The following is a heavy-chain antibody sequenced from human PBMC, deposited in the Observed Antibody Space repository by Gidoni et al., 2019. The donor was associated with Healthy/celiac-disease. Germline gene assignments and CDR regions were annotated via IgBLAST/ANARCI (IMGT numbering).Heavy chain of an antibody. CDR3: ARLGIAAAGTGDNWFDP. J-gene: IGHJ5*02. CDR2: IKQDGSEK. D-gene: IGHD6-13*01. CDR1: GFTFSSYW. V-gene: IGHV3-7*03. Sequence: EVQLVESGGGLVQPGGSLRLSCAASGFTFSSYWMSWVRQAPGKGLEWVANIKQDGSEKYYVDSVKGRFTISRDNAKNSLYLQMNSLRAEDTAVYYCARLGIAAAGTGDNWFDPWGQGTLVTVSS.